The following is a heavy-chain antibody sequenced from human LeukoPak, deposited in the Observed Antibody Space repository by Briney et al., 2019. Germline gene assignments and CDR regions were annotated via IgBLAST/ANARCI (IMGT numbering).Heavy chain of an antibody. V-gene: IGHV3-11*04. CDR3: AGTAGCYYYYYMDV. Sequence: GGSLRLSCAASGFTFSDYYMSWIRQAPGKGLEWVSYISSSGSTIYYADSVKGRFTISRDNAKNSLYLQMNSLRAEDTAVYYCAGTAGCYYYYYMDVWGKGTTVTVSS. D-gene: IGHD2-8*02. J-gene: IGHJ6*03. CDR1: GFTFSDYY. CDR2: ISSSGSTI.